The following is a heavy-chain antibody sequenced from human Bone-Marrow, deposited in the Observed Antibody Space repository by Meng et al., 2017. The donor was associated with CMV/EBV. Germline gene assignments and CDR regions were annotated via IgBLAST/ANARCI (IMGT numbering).Heavy chain of an antibody. J-gene: IGHJ4*02. Sequence: GESLKISCAASGFTFSSYAMHWVRQAPGKGLEYVSAISSNGGSTYYADSVKGRFTISRDNSKNTLYLQMNSLRAEDTAVYYCAKVPIYITGTVFDYWGQGTLVTVSS. CDR2: ISSNGGST. CDR1: GFTFSSYA. CDR3: AKVPIYITGTVFDY. V-gene: IGHV3-64*02. D-gene: IGHD1-20*01.